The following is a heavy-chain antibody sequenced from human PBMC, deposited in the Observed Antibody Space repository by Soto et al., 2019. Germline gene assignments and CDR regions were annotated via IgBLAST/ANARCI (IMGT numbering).Heavy chain of an antibody. CDR3: ARAALYNRGHCWFDP. J-gene: IGHJ5*02. D-gene: IGHD3-10*01. CDR1: GDSINSSDHY. CDR2: IFYAGSA. Sequence: NPSETLSLTCIVSGDSINSSDHYWSWIRQRPGKGLEWMGYIFYAGSAYYNPSLESRVSMSVDTSRNQFSLKLTSVIAADTAVYYCARAALYNRGHCWFDPWGQGTLVTVSS. V-gene: IGHV4-31*03.